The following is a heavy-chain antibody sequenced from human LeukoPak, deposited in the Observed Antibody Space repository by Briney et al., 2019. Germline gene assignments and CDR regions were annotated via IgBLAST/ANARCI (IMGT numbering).Heavy chain of an antibody. J-gene: IGHJ4*02. Sequence: SQTLSLTCAISGDSVSSNSVAWNWIRQSPSRGLEWLGRTYYRSKWYNDYAVSVKSRITISPDTSKNQFSLQLNSVTPEDTAVYYCARDGGRIAAAPPLDYWGQGTLVTVSS. CDR3: ARDGGRIAAAPPLDY. CDR2: TYYRSKWYN. D-gene: IGHD6-13*01. V-gene: IGHV6-1*01. CDR1: GDSVSSNSVA.